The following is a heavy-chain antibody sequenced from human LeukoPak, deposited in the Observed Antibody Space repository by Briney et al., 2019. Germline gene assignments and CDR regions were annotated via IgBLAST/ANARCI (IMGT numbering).Heavy chain of an antibody. CDR2: IYHSGST. D-gene: IGHD2-8*01. J-gene: IGHJ5*01. Sequence: SETLSLTCTVSGYSISSGYYWGWIRQPPGKGLEWIGSIYHSGSTYYNPSLKSRVTISVDTSKNQFSLKLSSVTAADTAVYYCARAVLATKSEHWFDSWGQGTLVTVSS. CDR3: ARAVLATKSEHWFDS. CDR1: GYSISSGYY. V-gene: IGHV4-38-2*02.